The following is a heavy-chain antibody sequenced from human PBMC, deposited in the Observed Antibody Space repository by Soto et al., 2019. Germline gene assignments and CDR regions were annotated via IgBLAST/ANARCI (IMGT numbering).Heavy chain of an antibody. CDR3: AREGQLGY. CDR1: GYTFSSYG. J-gene: IGHJ4*02. CDR2: ISGYNGNT. V-gene: IGHV1-18*01. Sequence: QVQLVQSGAEVKKPGASVKVSCKTSGYTFSSYGFSWVRQAPGQGLEWIGWISGYNGNTNYAQRFQGRVTMTTDQSTSTAYMEFRSLRSDDTAVYYCAREGQLGYWGQGTLVTVSS. D-gene: IGHD6-6*01.